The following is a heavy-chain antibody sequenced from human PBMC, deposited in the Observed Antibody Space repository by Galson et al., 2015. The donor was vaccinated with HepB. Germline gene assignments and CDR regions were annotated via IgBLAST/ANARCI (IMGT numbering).Heavy chain of an antibody. CDR2: ISGSGGSE. V-gene: IGHV3-23*01. Sequence: SLRLSCAASGFTFSSYAMSWVRQAPGKGLEWVSAISGSGGSEYYADSVKGRFTISRDNSKNTLYLQMNGRRAEDTAVYYCARGGVDTAMVTWFVMYYFAYWGQGTLVTVSS. J-gene: IGHJ4*02. CDR3: ARGGVDTAMVTWFVMYYFAY. D-gene: IGHD5-18*01. CDR1: GFTFSSYA.